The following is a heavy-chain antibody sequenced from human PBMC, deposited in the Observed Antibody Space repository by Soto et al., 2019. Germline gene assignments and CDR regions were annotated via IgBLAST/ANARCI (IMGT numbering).Heavy chain of an antibody. J-gene: IGHJ6*02. Sequence: LRLSCAASGFTFSSYGMHWVRQAPGKGLEWVAVIWYDGSNKYYADSVKGRFTISRDNSKNTLYLQMNSLRAEDTAVYYCARREANIVVVPAPVDYYYYYGMDVWGQGTTVTVSS. CDR1: GFTFSSYG. V-gene: IGHV3-33*01. CDR3: ARREANIVVVPAPVDYYYYYGMDV. D-gene: IGHD2-2*01. CDR2: IWYDGSNK.